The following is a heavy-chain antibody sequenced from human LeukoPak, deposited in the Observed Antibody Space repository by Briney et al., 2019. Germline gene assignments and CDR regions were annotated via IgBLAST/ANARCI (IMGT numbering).Heavy chain of an antibody. D-gene: IGHD3-10*01. Sequence: SETLSLTCTVSGGSISSYYWSWIRQPPGKGLEWIGYIYYSGSTNYNPSLKSRVTISVSTSKNQFSLQLTSVTAADTAVYYCARAIWFGEGHDYWGQGTLVTVSS. CDR2: IYYSGST. J-gene: IGHJ4*02. CDR3: ARAIWFGEGHDY. V-gene: IGHV4-59*08. CDR1: GGSISSYY.